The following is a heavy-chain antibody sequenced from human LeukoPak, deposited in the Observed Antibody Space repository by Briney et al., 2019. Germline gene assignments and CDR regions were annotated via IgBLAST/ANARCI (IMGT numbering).Heavy chain of an antibody. CDR2: IYSGGST. Sequence: GGSLRLSCAASGFTVSSNYMSWVRQAPGKGLEWVSVIYSGGSTYYADSVKGRFTISRDNSKNTLYLQMNNLRAEDTAVYYCAREIRAYCGGDCYPHFDYWGQGTLVTVSS. J-gene: IGHJ4*02. CDR1: GFTVSSNY. CDR3: AREIRAYCGGDCYPHFDY. D-gene: IGHD2-21*02. V-gene: IGHV3-66*01.